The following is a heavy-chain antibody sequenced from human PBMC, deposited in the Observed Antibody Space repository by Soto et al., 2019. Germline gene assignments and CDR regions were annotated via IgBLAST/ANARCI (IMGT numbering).Heavy chain of an antibody. J-gene: IGHJ4*02. Sequence: QVQLVQSGAEVKKPGSSVKVSCKTSGGTFSSDATSWVRQAPGQGLEWMGGMIPIFGTPNYAQKFQGRVTITADDATSTVYMELRSLRSEDTAVYYCARGRRDGYNYLDYFDYWGQGTLVTVSA. CDR2: MIPIFGTP. CDR3: ARGRRDGYNYLDYFDY. CDR1: GGTFSSDA. V-gene: IGHV1-69*12. D-gene: IGHD5-12*01.